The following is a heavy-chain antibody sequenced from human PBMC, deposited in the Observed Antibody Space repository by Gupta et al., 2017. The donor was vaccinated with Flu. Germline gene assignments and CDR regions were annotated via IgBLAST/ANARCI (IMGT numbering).Heavy chain of an antibody. D-gene: IGHD4-17*01. J-gene: IGHJ2*01. CDR3: ATTVTTQGWYFDL. CDR2: FDPEDGET. V-gene: IGHV1-24*01. Sequence: RQAPGKGLEWMGGFDPEDGETIYAQKFQGRVTMTEDTSTDTAYMELSSLRSEDTAVYYCATTVTTQGWYFDLWGRGTLVTVPS.